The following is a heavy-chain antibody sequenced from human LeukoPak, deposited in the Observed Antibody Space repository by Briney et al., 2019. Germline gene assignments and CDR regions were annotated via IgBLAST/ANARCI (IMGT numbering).Heavy chain of an antibody. J-gene: IGHJ4*02. D-gene: IGHD4-17*01. V-gene: IGHV3-23*01. CDR2: IGGRGYVT. Sequence: GGSQRLSCVASGFTFTNYDMTWDRQAPGNGLEWVSAIGGRGYVTYYADSVTGRFTISRDNSKNTLYLQMNSLRADDSALYYCAKSHLTTVNFGRTSAFWGQGTLVTVFS. CDR1: GFTFTNYD. CDR3: AKSHLTTVNFGRTSAF.